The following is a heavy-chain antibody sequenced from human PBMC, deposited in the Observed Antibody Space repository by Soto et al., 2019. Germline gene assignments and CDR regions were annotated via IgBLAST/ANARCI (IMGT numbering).Heavy chain of an antibody. J-gene: IGHJ4*02. V-gene: IGHV4-59*08. Sequence: QVQLQESGPGLVKPSETLSLTCTVSGGSISSYYWSWIRQPPGKGLEWIGYIYYSGSTNYNPSLMSRFTISVDTSKNHFSLKLSSVTAADTAVYYCARRYGYSFDYWGQGTLVTVSS. CDR2: IYYSGST. CDR1: GGSISSYY. D-gene: IGHD1-20*01. CDR3: ARRYGYSFDY.